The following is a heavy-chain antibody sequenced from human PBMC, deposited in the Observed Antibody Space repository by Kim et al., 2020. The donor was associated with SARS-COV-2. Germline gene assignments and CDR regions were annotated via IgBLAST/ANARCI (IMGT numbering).Heavy chain of an antibody. CDR2: IYYSGST. V-gene: IGHV4-39*01. Sequence: SETLSLTCTVSGGSISSSSYYWGWIRQPPGKGLEWIGSIYYSGSTYYNPSLKSRVTISVDTSKNQFSLKLSSVTAADTAVYYCARLESRITIFGVVIIFDYWGQGTLVTVSS. CDR1: GGSISSSSYY. D-gene: IGHD3-3*01. J-gene: IGHJ4*02. CDR3: ARLESRITIFGVVIIFDY.